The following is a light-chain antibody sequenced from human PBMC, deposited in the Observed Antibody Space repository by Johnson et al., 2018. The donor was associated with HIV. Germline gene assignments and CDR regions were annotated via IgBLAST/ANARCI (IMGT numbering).Light chain of an antibody. Sequence: QSVLTQPPSVSAAPGQKVTISCSGSSSNIGNNYVSWYQQVPGAAPKLLIYDNNRRPSGIPDRFSGSKSGTSATLALTGLQPGDEADYYCGTWDSSLSAGYVFGTGTKVTVL. CDR1: SSNIGNNY. CDR2: DNN. V-gene: IGLV1-51*01. CDR3: GTWDSSLSAGYV. J-gene: IGLJ1*01.